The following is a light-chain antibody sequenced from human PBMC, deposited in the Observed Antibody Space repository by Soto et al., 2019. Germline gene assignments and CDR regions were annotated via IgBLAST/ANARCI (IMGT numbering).Light chain of an antibody. CDR2: GAS. Sequence: DIQMTQAPSTLSASVGDRVTITCRVSQNIDTWLAWYQQKPGKAPKLLIYGASRLEGGVSSRFSGSGSGTEFTLTISSLQPDDFATYYCQQYNSYPWTFGHGTKVEIK. V-gene: IGKV1-5*01. CDR1: QNIDTW. CDR3: QQYNSYPWT. J-gene: IGKJ1*01.